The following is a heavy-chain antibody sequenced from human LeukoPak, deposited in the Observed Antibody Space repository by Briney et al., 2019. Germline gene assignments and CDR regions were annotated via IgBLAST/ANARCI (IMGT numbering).Heavy chain of an antibody. CDR3: ARGGSYYDTVDY. J-gene: IGHJ4*02. D-gene: IGHD1-26*01. CDR2: IYPGDSDI. CDR1: GFTFITPW. Sequence: GESLKISCKGSGFTFITPWIAWVRQMPGKGLEWMGIIYPGDSDIRYSPSFQGQVTISADKSISIAYLQWSSLKASDTAMYYCARGGSYYDTVDYWGQGTLVTVSS. V-gene: IGHV5-51*01.